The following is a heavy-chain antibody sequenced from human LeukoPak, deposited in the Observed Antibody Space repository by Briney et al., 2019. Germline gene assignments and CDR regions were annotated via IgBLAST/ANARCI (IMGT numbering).Heavy chain of an antibody. V-gene: IGHV4-4*02. CDR1: GGSISISNW. D-gene: IGHD5-12*01. CDR3: ARIPPSYSGYDSPNYYYYSGMDV. CDR2: IYHSGST. J-gene: IGHJ6*04. Sequence: SGTLSLTCAVSGGSISISNWWSWVRQPPGKGLEWIGEIYHSGSTNYNPFLKSRVTISVDKSKNQFSLKLSSVTAADTAVYYCARIPPSYSGYDSPNYYYYSGMDVWGKGTTVTVSS.